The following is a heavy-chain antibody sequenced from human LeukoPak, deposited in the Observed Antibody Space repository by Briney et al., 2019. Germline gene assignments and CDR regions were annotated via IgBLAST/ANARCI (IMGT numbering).Heavy chain of an antibody. CDR2: LNENGMKT. CDR1: GFTFSSYE. Sequence: GGSLRLSCEASGFTFSSYEMSWVRQAPGKGLEWVSGLNENGMKTDYADSVKGRFIISRDNSRNTPYLQMSSLKVEDTAVYYCAKLPTVYGVADSFDMWGQGTTVTVSS. D-gene: IGHD2-8*01. V-gene: IGHV3-23*01. CDR3: AKLPTVYGVADSFDM. J-gene: IGHJ3*02.